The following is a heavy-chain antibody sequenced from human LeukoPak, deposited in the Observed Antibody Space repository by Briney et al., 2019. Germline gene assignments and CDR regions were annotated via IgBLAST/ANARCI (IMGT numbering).Heavy chain of an antibody. V-gene: IGHV1-46*01. J-gene: IGHJ4*02. D-gene: IGHD7-27*01. CDR3: ARDTTLTSGDLSLFDY. CDR1: GYTFTSYY. Sequence: ASVKVSCKASGYTFTSYYMHWVRQAPGQGLEWMGIINPSGGSTSYAQKFQGRVTMTRDTSTSTVYMELSSLRSEDTAVYYCARDTTLTSGDLSLFDYWGQGTLVTVSS. CDR2: INPSGGST.